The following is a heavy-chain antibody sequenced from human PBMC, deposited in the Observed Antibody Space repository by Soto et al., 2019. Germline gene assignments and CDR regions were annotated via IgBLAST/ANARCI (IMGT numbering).Heavy chain of an antibody. V-gene: IGHV4-30-4*01. D-gene: IGHD5-12*01. J-gene: IGHJ5*02. CDR3: ARGRGYSYGLDP. CDR1: GDSISSVYNY. CDR2: ISYSGTT. Sequence: QVQLQESGPGLMKPSQTLSLTCTVSGDSISSVYNYWSWIRQPPGEGLEWIGFISYSGTTSYSPSLKSRLARSLATSKNQFSLSLTSVTAADTAVYYCARGRGYSYGLDPGGQGTLVTVSS.